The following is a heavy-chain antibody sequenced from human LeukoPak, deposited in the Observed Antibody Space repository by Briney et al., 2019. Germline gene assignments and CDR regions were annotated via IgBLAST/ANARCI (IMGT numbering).Heavy chain of an antibody. CDR2: MNPNSGNT. D-gene: IGHD6-19*01. CDR1: GYTFTSYD. J-gene: IGHJ6*03. Sequence: ASVKVSCKASGYTFTSYDINWVRQATGQGLEWMGWMNPNSGNTGYAQNFQGRVTMTRNTSISTAYMELSSLRSEDTAVYYCARDNIAVAGTHHYYYYYMDVWGKGTTVTISS. V-gene: IGHV1-8*01. CDR3: ARDNIAVAGTHHYYYYYMDV.